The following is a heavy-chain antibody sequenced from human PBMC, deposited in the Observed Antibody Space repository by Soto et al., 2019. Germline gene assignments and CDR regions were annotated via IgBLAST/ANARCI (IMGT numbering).Heavy chain of an antibody. D-gene: IGHD3-9*01. CDR2: ICAYNGNT. CDR3: ARGRYYDILTGYYYYYYYMDV. Sequence: ASVKVSCKASGYTFTSYGISWVRQAPGQGLEWMGWICAYNGNTNYAQKLQGRVTMTTDTSTGTAYMELRSLRSDDTAVYYCARGRYYDILTGYYYYYYYMDVWGKGTTVTVSS. V-gene: IGHV1-18*01. J-gene: IGHJ6*03. CDR1: GYTFTSYG.